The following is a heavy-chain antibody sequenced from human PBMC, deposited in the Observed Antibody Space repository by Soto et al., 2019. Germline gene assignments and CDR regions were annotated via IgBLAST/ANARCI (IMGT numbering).Heavy chain of an antibody. CDR2: IIPSDGST. D-gene: IGHD5-12*01. CDR3: ARVGPELATIGRFDY. Sequence: AAVKLSCKASGYTFINYYMHWVRQAPGQGLEWIGRIIPSDGSTHYAQRFQDRVIMTRDTSTSTVYMELNSLRSEDSAVYYCARVGPELATIGRFDYWGQGSLVTV. V-gene: IGHV1-46*01. J-gene: IGHJ4*02. CDR1: GYTFINYY.